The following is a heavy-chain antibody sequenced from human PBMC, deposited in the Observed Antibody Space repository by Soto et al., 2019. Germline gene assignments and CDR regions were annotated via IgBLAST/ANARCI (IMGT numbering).Heavy chain of an antibody. D-gene: IGHD1-26*01. CDR3: ARRADSGSYYWEVFLVDC. V-gene: IGHV4-39*01. CDR2: IYYSGST. CDR1: GGSISSSSYY. J-gene: IGHJ4*02. Sequence: SETLSLTCTVSGGSISSSSYYWGWIRQPPGKGLEWIGSIYYSGSTYYNPSLKSRVTISVDTSKNQFSLKLSSVTAADTAVYYCARRADSGSYYWEVFLVDCWGQGTLVTVSS.